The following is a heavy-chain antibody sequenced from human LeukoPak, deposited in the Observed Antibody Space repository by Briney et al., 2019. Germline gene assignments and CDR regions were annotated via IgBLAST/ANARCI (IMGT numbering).Heavy chain of an antibody. V-gene: IGHV1-69*13. Sequence: TVKVSCKASGGTFSSYAISWVRQAPGQGLEWMGGIIVFFGTANYAQKFQGRVTITADESTSTAYMELSSLRSEDTAVYYCARALINVDTAMATEDYFDYWGQGTLVTVSS. CDR1: GGTFSSYA. D-gene: IGHD5-18*01. J-gene: IGHJ4*02. CDR2: IIVFFGTA. CDR3: ARALINVDTAMATEDYFDY.